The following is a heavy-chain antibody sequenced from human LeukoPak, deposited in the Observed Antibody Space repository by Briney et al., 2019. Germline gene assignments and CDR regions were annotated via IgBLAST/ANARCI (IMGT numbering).Heavy chain of an antibody. CDR2: ISGSGGST. D-gene: IGHD6-19*01. CDR1: GGSISSGDY. V-gene: IGHV3-23*01. CDR3: AKDLYSSGWPYYFDY. J-gene: IGHJ4*02. Sequence: ETLSLTCTVSGGSISSGDYYWSWVRQAPGKGLEWVSGISGSGGSTYYADSVKGRFTISRDNSKNTLYLQMNSLRAEDTAVYYCAKDLYSSGWPYYFDYWGQGTLVTVSS.